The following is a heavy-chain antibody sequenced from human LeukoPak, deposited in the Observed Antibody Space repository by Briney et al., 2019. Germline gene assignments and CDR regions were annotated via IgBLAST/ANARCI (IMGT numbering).Heavy chain of an antibody. CDR3: ARPSSGYYSYYYYGMDV. J-gene: IGHJ6*02. D-gene: IGHD3-3*01. CDR1: GFTFSSYA. Sequence: GGSLRLSCAASGFTFSSYAMSWVRQAPGKGLEWVSAISGSGGSTYYADSVKGRFTISRDNSKNSLYLQMNSLRAEDTAVYYCARPSSGYYSYYYYGMDVWGQGTTVTVSS. V-gene: IGHV3-23*01. CDR2: ISGSGGST.